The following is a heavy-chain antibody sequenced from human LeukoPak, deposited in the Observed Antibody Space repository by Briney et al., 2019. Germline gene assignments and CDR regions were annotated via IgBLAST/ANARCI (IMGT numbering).Heavy chain of an antibody. CDR2: ISGSGGST. V-gene: IGHV3-23*01. CDR1: GFTFSSYG. Sequence: PGGSLRLSCAASGFTFSSYGLSWVRQAPGKGLEWVSAISGSGGSTYYADSVKGRFTISRDNSKNTLYLQTNSLRAEDTAVYYCAKVNDFYYYMDVWGKGTTVTISS. CDR3: AKVNDFYYYMDV. J-gene: IGHJ6*03.